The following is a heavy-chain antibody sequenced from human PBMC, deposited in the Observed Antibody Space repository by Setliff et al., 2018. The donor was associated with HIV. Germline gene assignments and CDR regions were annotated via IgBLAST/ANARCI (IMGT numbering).Heavy chain of an antibody. CDR3: SRNYCADSNYFDY. V-gene: IGHV1-2*06. Sequence: ASVKVSCKASGYTFTVYFIHWVRQAPGQGLEWMGRINPSRHNTIYAPRYQGRVTMTRDTSISTAYMELGGLRSDDTAVYYYSRNYCADSNYFDYWGQGTLVTVSS. D-gene: IGHD4-17*01. CDR1: GYTFTVYF. CDR2: INPSRHNT. J-gene: IGHJ4*02.